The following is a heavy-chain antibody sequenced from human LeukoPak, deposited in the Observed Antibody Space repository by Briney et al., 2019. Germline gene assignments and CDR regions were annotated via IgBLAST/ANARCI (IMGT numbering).Heavy chain of an antibody. Sequence: PGGSLRLSCTASGFTFGDYAMSWIRQNPGKGLEWVGFIRSRAYGETADYAASVKGRFTISRDDSKAIAYLQMNSLKTEDTAVYHCTRDRGAYNLYDYWGQGTLVTVSS. V-gene: IGHV3-49*03. CDR1: GFTFGDYA. CDR3: TRDRGAYNLYDY. D-gene: IGHD1-1*01. J-gene: IGHJ4*02. CDR2: IRSRAYGETA.